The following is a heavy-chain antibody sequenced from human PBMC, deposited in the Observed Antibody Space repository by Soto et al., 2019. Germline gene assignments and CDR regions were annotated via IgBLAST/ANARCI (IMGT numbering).Heavy chain of an antibody. CDR1: GFTFSSYA. J-gene: IGHJ5*02. Sequence: GGSLRLSCAASGFTFSSYAMSWVRQAPGKGLDWASVIRGRGGSTYYADSVKGRFTISRDNSKNTLYLQMNSLRAEDTAVYYCAKNNADIVVEGWFDPWGQGTLVTVSS. CDR3: AKNNADIVVEGWFDP. D-gene: IGHD5-12*01. V-gene: IGHV3-23*01. CDR2: IRGRGGST.